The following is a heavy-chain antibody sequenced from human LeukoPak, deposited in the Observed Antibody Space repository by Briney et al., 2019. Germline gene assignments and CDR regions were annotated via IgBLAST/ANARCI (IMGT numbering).Heavy chain of an antibody. CDR3: TLIQGWGAGSYFLDY. CDR2: VKSYNAGGTT. D-gene: IGHD3-10*01. Sequence: GGSLGLSCAASGFSIENDWMSWVRQAPGKGLEWVGRVKSYNAGGTTHYAAPVKGRFIISRDDSKNMMYLQMDSLKTEDTAVYYCTLIQGWGAGSYFLDYWGQGALVTVSS. CDR1: GFSIENDW. J-gene: IGHJ4*02. V-gene: IGHV3-15*01.